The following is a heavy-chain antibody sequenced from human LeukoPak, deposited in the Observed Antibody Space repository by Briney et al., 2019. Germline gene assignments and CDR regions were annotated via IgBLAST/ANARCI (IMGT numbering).Heavy chain of an antibody. V-gene: IGHV3-30*03. CDR2: ISYDGRNK. CDR1: GFFFGSYV. Sequence: PGGSLRLSCAASGFFFGSYVMHWVRQAPGKGLEWVAVISYDGRNKHYADSVKGRFTISRDNSKNTLYLQMNSLRVEDTAVYYCARVPYGSGPYPLGWTFDYWGQGTLVTVSS. J-gene: IGHJ4*02. CDR3: ARVPYGSGPYPLGWTFDY. D-gene: IGHD3-10*01.